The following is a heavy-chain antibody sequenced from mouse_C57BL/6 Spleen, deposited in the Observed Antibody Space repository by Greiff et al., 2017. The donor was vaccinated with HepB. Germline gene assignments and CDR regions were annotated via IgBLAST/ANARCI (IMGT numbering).Heavy chain of an antibody. J-gene: IGHJ2*01. D-gene: IGHD2-1*01. V-gene: IGHV1-43*01. CDR1: GYSFTGYY. CDR3: ARNPYGNYYFDY. CDR2: INPSTGGT. Sequence: EVQLQQSGPELVKPGASVKISCKASGYSFTGYYMHWVKQSSEKSLEWIGEINPSTGGTSYNQKFKGKATLTVDKSSSTAYMQLKSLTSEDSAVYYWARNPYGNYYFDYWGQGTTLTVSS.